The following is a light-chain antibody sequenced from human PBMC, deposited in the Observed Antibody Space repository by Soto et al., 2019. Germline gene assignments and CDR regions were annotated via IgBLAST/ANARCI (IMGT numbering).Light chain of an antibody. J-gene: IGKJ4*01. Sequence: EIVMTQSPATLSVSPGERATLSCRASESISSSLAWYQQKPGQAPRLLIHGASTRATGIPARFSGSGSGTEFTLTISSLQSEDFAVYYCQQYNNWPPLTFGGGTKVEI. CDR3: QQYNNWPPLT. CDR2: GAS. V-gene: IGKV3-15*01. CDR1: ESISSS.